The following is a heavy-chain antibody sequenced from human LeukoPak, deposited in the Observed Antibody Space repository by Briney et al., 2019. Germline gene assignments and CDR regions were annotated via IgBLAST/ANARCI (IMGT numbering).Heavy chain of an antibody. J-gene: IGHJ5*02. CDR3: ARGLPGSSWYSSSWFDP. CDR2: MNPNSGNT. CDR1: GYTFTSYD. V-gene: IGHV1-8*01. D-gene: IGHD6-13*01. Sequence: ASVKVSCKASGYTFTSYDINWVRQATGQGLEWMGWMNPNSGNTGYAQKFQGRVTMTRNTSISTAYMELSSLRSEDTAVYYCARGLPGSSWYSSSWFDPWGQGTLATVSS.